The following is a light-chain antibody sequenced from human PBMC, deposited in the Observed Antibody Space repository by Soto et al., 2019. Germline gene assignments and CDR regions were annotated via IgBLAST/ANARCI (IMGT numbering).Light chain of an antibody. V-gene: IGKV1-39*01. CDR3: PQSYSTHQT. CDR1: QSISSY. J-gene: IGKJ1*01. CDR2: AAS. Sequence: DIQMTQSPSSLSASVGDRVTITCRARQSISSYLNWYQQKPGKAPKLRIYAASSLQGGVQSRFSGSGYGTDFTLTLSSLQPEDFATYYCPQSYSTHQTFGQGPKVEIK.